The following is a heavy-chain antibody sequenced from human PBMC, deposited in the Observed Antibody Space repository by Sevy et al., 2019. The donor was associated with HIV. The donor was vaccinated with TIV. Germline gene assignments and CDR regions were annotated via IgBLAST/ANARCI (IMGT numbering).Heavy chain of an antibody. CDR3: ARDPYYYDSSDPTGHYFDX. V-gene: IGHV3-30-3*01. CDR1: GFTFRSYA. CDR2: ISYDGSKK. D-gene: IGHD3-22*01. J-gene: IGHJ4*02. Sequence: GGSLRLSCAASGFTFRSYAMHWVRQAPGKGLEWVAVISYDGSKKYYVDSVKGRFTISRDNSKNTLFLQMNSLRAEDXAVYYCARDPYYYDSSDPTGHYFDXWGQRTLVTVSS.